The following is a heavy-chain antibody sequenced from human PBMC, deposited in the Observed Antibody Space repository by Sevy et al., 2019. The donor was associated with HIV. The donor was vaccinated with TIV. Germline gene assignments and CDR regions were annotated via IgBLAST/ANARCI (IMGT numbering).Heavy chain of an antibody. CDR3: AHETFGRFES. V-gene: IGHV3-7*01. CDR1: GFILSANW. Sequence: GGSLRLSCAASGFILSANWMNWVRQAPGKGLEWVANIKGDGSDKHYVDSVEGRFTISRDNAKNLLYLQMNSLRVEDTAVYYCAHETFGRFESWGQGPLVTVSS. J-gene: IGHJ4*02. CDR2: IKGDGSDK. D-gene: IGHD3-16*01.